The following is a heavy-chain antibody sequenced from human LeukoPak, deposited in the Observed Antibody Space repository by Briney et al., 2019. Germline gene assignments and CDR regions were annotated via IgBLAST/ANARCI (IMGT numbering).Heavy chain of an antibody. Sequence: GGSLRLSCVASGFTVSDNYMRWVRQAPGKGLQWVSVIYTGGTTYYADSVRGRFTISRDSSKNTFYLQMNNLRAEDMAVYYCARWDTTLFRGGFDCWGRGTLVTVSS. CDR3: ARWDTTLFRGGFDC. CDR1: GFTVSDNY. J-gene: IGHJ4*02. V-gene: IGHV3-66*01. CDR2: IYTGGTT. D-gene: IGHD1-26*01.